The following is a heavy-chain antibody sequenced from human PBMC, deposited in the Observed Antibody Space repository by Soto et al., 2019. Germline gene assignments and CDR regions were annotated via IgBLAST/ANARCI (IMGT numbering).Heavy chain of an antibody. CDR2: INPNSGDT. CDR1: GYIFTDYY. V-gene: IGHV1-2*02. J-gene: IGHJ4*02. Sequence: PRASVKVSCKASGYIFTDYYIHWIRQAPGQGLEWVGWINPNSGDTSYAQRFQGRVTMTRDTSISTAYLELPRLTSDDTAVYYCARPTYTTTWSEDYWGQGTLVTVSS. CDR3: ARPTYTTTWSEDY. D-gene: IGHD6-13*01.